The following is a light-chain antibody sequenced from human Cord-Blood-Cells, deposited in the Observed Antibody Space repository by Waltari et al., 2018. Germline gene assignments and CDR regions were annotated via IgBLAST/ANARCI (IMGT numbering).Light chain of an antibody. CDR2: EVS. Sequence: QSALTQSASVSGSPGQSITISCTGTSSDVGGYNYVSWYQQHPGKAPKLVIYEVSNRPSGVSNRFSGSKSGNTASLSIAGLQAEDEADYYCSSYTSSSPWVFGGGTKLTVL. J-gene: IGLJ3*02. V-gene: IGLV2-14*01. CDR3: SSYTSSSPWV. CDR1: SSDVGGYNY.